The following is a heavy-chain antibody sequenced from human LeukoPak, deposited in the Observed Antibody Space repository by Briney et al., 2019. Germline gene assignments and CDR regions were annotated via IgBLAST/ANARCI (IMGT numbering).Heavy chain of an antibody. J-gene: IGHJ4*02. CDR1: GFXFTSSA. V-gene: IGHV1-58*02. CDR3: AAREMAVSYYFDY. CDR2: IVVGSGNT. D-gene: IGHD5-24*01. Sequence: SVKVSCKASGFXFTSSAMQWVRQARGQRPEWIGLIVVGSGNTNYAQKFQERVTITRDMSTSTVYMELSSLRSEDTAVYYCAAREMAVSYYFDYWGQGTLVTVSS.